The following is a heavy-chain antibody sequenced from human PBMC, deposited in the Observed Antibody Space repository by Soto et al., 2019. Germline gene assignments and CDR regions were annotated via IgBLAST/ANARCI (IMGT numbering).Heavy chain of an antibody. CDR1: GDSFDSFT. Sequence: QVQLVQSGAEVARPGSSVRVSCKASGDSFDSFTFNWVRQAPGQGLEGMGRIVPVLGMANYAQKFQGRLTITADKSTSTAYMELRSLRSEDTAVYYCARELGGYYYLYYHYYMEVWGKGTKVTVSS. J-gene: IGHJ6*03. CDR2: IVPVLGMA. CDR3: ARELGGYYYLYYHYYMEV. V-gene: IGHV1-69*08. D-gene: IGHD5-12*01.